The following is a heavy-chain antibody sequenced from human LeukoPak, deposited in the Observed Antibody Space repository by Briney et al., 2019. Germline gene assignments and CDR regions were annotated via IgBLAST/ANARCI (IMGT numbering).Heavy chain of an antibody. V-gene: IGHV1-24*01. CDR1: GYTLTELS. Sequence: ASVKVSCKVSGYTLTELSMHWVRQAPGKGLEWMGRFDPEDGETIYAQKFQGRVTMTEDTSTNTAYMELSSLRSDDTAVYYCARDPFTAVSGIPAWGQGTLVTVSS. J-gene: IGHJ5*02. CDR3: ARDPFTAVSGIPA. D-gene: IGHD6-19*01. CDR2: FDPEDGET.